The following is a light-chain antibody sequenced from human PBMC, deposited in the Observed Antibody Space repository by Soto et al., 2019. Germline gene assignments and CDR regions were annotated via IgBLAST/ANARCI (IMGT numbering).Light chain of an antibody. CDR1: QSVSNN. CDR3: QQYNIWPPWT. J-gene: IGKJ1*01. V-gene: IGKV3-15*01. Sequence: ILMTQSPATLSVSPGERATLSCRASQSVSNNLAWYQQKPGQAPRLLIYDASTRATGIPARFSGSGSGTEFTLTISALQSEDFAVYSCQQYNIWPPWTFGQGPKVEVK. CDR2: DAS.